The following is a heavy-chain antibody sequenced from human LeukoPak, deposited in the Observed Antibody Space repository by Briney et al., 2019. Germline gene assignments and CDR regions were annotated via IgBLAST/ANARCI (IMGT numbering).Heavy chain of an antibody. V-gene: IGHV3-23*01. CDR2: ISGSGGST. D-gene: IGHD3-9*01. Sequence: GGSLRLSCAASGFTFSNYAMSWVRQAPGKGLEWVSAISGSGGSTHYADSVKGRFTISRDNSKNTLYLQMNSLRAEDTAVYYCAKDLTGYYKPHDCWGQGTLVTVSS. J-gene: IGHJ4*02. CDR3: AKDLTGYYKPHDC. CDR1: GFTFSNYA.